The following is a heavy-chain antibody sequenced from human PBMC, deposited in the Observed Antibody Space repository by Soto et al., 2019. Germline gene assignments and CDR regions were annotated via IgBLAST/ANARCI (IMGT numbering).Heavy chain of an antibody. Sequence: GALRLSCAISGFSVSSNYLSWVRQAPGKGLEWVSVHYSGGSTYYADSVQGRFTISRDKSNNTLYLQMRRVRAEDTAVYFCARHRHPRGTVGATSPLDPWGQGTQVTVSS. CDR2: HYSGGST. CDR3: ARHRHPRGTVGATSPLDP. V-gene: IGHV3-53*01. CDR1: GFSVSSNY. J-gene: IGHJ5*02. D-gene: IGHD1-26*01.